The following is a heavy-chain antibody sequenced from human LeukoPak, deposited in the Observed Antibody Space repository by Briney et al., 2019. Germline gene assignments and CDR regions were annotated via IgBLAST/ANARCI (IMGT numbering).Heavy chain of an antibody. Sequence: GRSLRLSCAASGFTFSSYGMHWFHKAPGQGLDLVSAISAGGDSTYYANSLNARFTISRDNYKNTLYLQMNSLRAEDTAVYYCAKGKLGYCSGGICYSGGYWGQGTVVTVSS. D-gene: IGHD2-15*01. CDR3: AKGKLGYCSGGICYSGGY. CDR2: ISAGGDST. V-gene: IGHV3-23*01. J-gene: IGHJ4*02. CDR1: GFTFSSYG.